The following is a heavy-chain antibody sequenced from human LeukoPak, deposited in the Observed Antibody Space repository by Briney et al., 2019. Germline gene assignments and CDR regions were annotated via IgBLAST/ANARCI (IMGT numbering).Heavy chain of an antibody. CDR3: ARHGVYYYGSGSPFDY. V-gene: IGHV5-51*01. CDR2: IYPGDSDT. J-gene: IGHJ4*02. CDR1: GYSFTTYW. Sequence: GEPLKISCKGSGYSFTTYWIAWVRQMPGKGLEWMGIIYPGDSDTRYSPSFQGQVTISADKSISTAYLQWSSLKASDTAMYYCARHGVYYYGSGSPFDYWGQGTLVSVSS. D-gene: IGHD3-10*01.